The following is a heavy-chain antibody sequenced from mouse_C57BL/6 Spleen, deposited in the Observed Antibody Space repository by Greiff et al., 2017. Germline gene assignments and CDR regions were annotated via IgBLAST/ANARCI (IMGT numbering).Heavy chain of an antibody. CDR1: GFSFSDAW. CDR3: TYYDYAWFAY. V-gene: IGHV6-6*01. Sequence: EVQVVESGGGLVQPGGSMKLSCAASGFSFSDAWMDWVRQSPEKGLEWVAEIRNKANNHATYYAESVKGRFTISRDDSKSSVYLQMNSLRAEDTGIYYCTYYDYAWFAYWGQGTLVTVSA. D-gene: IGHD2-4*01. CDR2: IRNKANNHAT. J-gene: IGHJ3*01.